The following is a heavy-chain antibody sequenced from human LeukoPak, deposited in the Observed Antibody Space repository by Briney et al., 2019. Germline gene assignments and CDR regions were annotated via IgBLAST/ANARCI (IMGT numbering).Heavy chain of an antibody. J-gene: IGHJ5*02. CDR3: ARDGAGTSGWFDP. Sequence: PSETLSLTCTVSGGSISGYYWSWIRQRAGKGLQWIGRIYTSGNTNYNPSLRSRVTMSLDTSKSQFSLKLSSVTAADTAVYYCARDGAGTSGWFDPWGPGNLVTV. D-gene: IGHD6-13*01. V-gene: IGHV4-4*07. CDR2: IYTSGNT. CDR1: GGSISGYY.